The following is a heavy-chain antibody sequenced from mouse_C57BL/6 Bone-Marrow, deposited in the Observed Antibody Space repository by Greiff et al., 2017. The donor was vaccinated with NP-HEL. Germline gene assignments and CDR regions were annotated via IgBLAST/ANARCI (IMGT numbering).Heavy chain of an antibody. Sequence: EVKVEESGPGLVKPSQSLSLTCSVTGYSITSGYYWNWIRQFPGNKLEWMGYISYDGSNNYNPSLKNRISITRDTSKNQFFLKLNSVTTEDTATYYCARRYSNVFAYWGQGTLVTVSA. V-gene: IGHV3-6*01. J-gene: IGHJ3*01. CDR1: GYSITSGYY. CDR3: ARRYSNVFAY. D-gene: IGHD2-5*01. CDR2: ISYDGSN.